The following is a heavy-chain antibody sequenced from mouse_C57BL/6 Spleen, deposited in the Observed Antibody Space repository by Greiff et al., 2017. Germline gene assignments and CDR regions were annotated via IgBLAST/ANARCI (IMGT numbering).Heavy chain of an antibody. CDR1: GYTFTDYY. V-gene: IGHV1-26*01. J-gene: IGHJ2*01. D-gene: IGHD3-2*02. CDR2: INPNNGGT. Sequence: VQLQQSGPELVKPGASVKISCKASGYTFTDYYMNWVKQSHGKSLAWIGDINPNNGGTSYNQKFKGKATLTVDKSSSTAYMELRSLISEDSAVYYCASEKGSGYNYWGQGTTLTVSS. CDR3: ASEKGSGYNY.